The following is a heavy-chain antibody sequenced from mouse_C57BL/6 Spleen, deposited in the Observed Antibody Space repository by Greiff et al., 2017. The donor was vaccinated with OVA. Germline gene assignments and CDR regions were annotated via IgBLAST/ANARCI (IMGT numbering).Heavy chain of an antibody. CDR3: TRDYYGSSYFFDY. D-gene: IGHD1-1*01. CDR2: IDPETGGT. CDR1: GYTFPDYE. Sequence: LQQSGAELVRPGASVTLSCKASGYTFPDYEMHWVKQTPVHGLEWIGAIDPETGGTAYNQKFKGKAILTADKSSSTAYMELRSLTSEDSAVYYCTRDYYGSSYFFDYWGQGTTLTVSS. V-gene: IGHV1-15*01. J-gene: IGHJ2*01.